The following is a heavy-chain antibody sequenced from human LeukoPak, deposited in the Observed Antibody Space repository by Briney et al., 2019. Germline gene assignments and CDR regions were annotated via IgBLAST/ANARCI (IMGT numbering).Heavy chain of an antibody. D-gene: IGHD3-10*01. CDR3: AVSRGRGNNWFDP. J-gene: IGHJ5*02. CDR2: INHSGST. V-gene: IGHV4-34*01. CDR1: GGSFSGYY. Sequence: SETLSLTCAVYGGSFSGYYWRWIRQPPGKGLGWIGEINHSGSTNYNPSLKSRVTISVDTSKNQFSLKLSSVTAADTAVYYCAVSRGRGNNWFDPWGQGTLVTVSS.